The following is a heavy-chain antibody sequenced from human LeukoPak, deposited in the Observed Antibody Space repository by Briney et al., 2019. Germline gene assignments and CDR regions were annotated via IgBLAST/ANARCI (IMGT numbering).Heavy chain of an antibody. CDR1: GFTFSSYA. J-gene: IGHJ4*02. D-gene: IGHD3-10*01. V-gene: IGHV3-23*01. CDR3: ARPGSYSGGFDY. Sequence: PGGSLRLSCVASGFTFSSYAMGWVRQAPGKRPEWVSSLTDSGGTTYYADSVKGRFTISRDNAKNSLYLQMNSLRAEDTAVYYCARPGSYSGGFDYWGQGTLVTVSS. CDR2: LTDSGGTT.